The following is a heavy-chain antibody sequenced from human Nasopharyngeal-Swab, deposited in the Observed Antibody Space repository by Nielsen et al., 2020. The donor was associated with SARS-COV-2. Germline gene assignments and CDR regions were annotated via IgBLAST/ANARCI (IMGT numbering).Heavy chain of an antibody. J-gene: IGHJ4*02. D-gene: IGHD3-10*01. CDR1: GYTFTSYA. CDR2: ISAYNGNT. Sequence: ASVKVSCKASGYTFTSYAMNWVRQAPGQGLEWMGWISAYNGNTNYAQKLQGRVTMTTDTSTSTAYMELRSLRSDDTAVYYCSIVLGFGETGGDYWGQGTLGTVSS. CDR3: SIVLGFGETGGDY. V-gene: IGHV1-18*01.